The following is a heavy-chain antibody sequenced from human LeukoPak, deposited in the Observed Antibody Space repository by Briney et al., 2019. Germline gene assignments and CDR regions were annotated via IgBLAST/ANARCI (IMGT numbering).Heavy chain of an antibody. V-gene: IGHV4-39*07. CDR2: IYFSGST. CDR3: ARGGTFWDS. D-gene: IGHD3-3*01. CDR1: GGSLRTTSYY. Sequence: PSETRPLTCTVSGGSLRTTSYYWGWIRQSPGREPEWIGTIYFSGSTYYNPSLESRVTISVDTSNNQFSLKLNSVTAADTAVYYCARGGTFWDSWGQGTLVTVSS. J-gene: IGHJ4*02.